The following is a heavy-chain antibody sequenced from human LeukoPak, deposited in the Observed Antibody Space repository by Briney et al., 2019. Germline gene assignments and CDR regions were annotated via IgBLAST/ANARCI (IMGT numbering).Heavy chain of an antibody. CDR3: AGLSAPYSYGHFDL. Sequence: PSETLSLTCTVSGGSISSYYWSWIRQPAGKGLEWIGRIYTSGSTNYNPSLKSRVTMSVDTSKNQFSLKLSSVTAADTAVYYCAGLSAPYSYGHFDLWGRGTLVTVSS. J-gene: IGHJ2*01. V-gene: IGHV4-4*07. CDR1: GGSISSYY. D-gene: IGHD5-18*01. CDR2: IYTSGST.